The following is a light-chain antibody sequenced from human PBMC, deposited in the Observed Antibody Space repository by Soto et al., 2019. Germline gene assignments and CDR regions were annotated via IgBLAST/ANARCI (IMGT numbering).Light chain of an antibody. V-gene: IGLV2-14*01. Sequence: QSVLTQPASVSGSPGQSIAISCTGTSSDVGGYNCVSWYQQHPGRAPKLIIYEVSNRPSGISNRFSGSKSGNTASLTISALQAEDEADYYCSSYTNTNSQIFGGGTKVIVL. CDR1: SSDVGGYNC. CDR2: EVS. J-gene: IGLJ2*01. CDR3: SSYTNTNSQI.